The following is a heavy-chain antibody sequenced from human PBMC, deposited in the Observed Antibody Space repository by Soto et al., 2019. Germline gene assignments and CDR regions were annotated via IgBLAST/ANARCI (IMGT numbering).Heavy chain of an antibody. V-gene: IGHV1-3*01. D-gene: IGHD7-27*01. CDR2: INAGYGNT. CDR1: GYTFRSYA. CDR3: ARDTGDGTFDF. Sequence: ASVKVSCKSSGYTFRSYAMHWARHAPGQRLEWMGWINAGYGNTKSSQKFQDRVTISRDTSASTAYMELTSLRSEDTAVYYCARDTGDGTFDFWGQGNLVTVSS. J-gene: IGHJ4*02.